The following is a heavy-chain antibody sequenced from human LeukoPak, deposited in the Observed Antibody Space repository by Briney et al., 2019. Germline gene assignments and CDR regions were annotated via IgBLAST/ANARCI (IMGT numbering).Heavy chain of an antibody. CDR1: GYNFTTYW. CDR3: ARQRDGCNSVDY. V-gene: IGHV5-51*01. D-gene: IGHD5-24*01. J-gene: IGHJ4*02. Sequence: HGESLKISFKGSGYNFTTYWIGWVRQMPGKGLECMGIIYPGDSDTRYSPSFQGQVPISADKSISPAYLQWSSLKASDTAMYYCARQRDGCNSVDYWGQGTLVSVSS. CDR2: IYPGDSDT.